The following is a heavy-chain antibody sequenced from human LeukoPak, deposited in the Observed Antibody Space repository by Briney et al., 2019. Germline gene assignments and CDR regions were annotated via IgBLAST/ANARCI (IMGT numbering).Heavy chain of an antibody. Sequence: PGGSLRLSCAASGFTFSSYAMSWVRQAPGKGLEWVSAISGSGGSTYYADSVKRRFTISRDNTKNTLYLQMNSLRAEDTAVYYCAKGGDIVVVPAAAFDYWGQGTLVTVSS. D-gene: IGHD2-2*01. V-gene: IGHV3-23*01. CDR2: ISGSGGST. CDR3: AKGGDIVVVPAAAFDY. CDR1: GFTFSSYA. J-gene: IGHJ4*02.